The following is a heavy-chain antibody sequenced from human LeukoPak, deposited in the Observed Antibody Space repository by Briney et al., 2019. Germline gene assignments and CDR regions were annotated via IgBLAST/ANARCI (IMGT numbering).Heavy chain of an antibody. Sequence: SETLSLTCTVSGASISNYHWSWIRQPPGKGLEWIGYIYYSGSTNYNPSLKSRVTILVDTSKNQFSLTLSSVTAADTAVYYCARHSSGWYTYYFDYWGQGTLVTVSS. CDR3: ARHSSGWYTYYFDY. J-gene: IGHJ4*02. CDR2: IYYSGST. D-gene: IGHD6-19*01. V-gene: IGHV4-59*01. CDR1: GASISNYH.